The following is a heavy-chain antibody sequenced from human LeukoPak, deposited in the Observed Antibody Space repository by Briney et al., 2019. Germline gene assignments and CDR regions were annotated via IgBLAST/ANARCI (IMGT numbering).Heavy chain of an antibody. J-gene: IGHJ4*02. V-gene: IGHV3-64*01. CDR1: GFTFSSYA. CDR2: ISSNGGST. Sequence: GGSLRLSCAASGFTFSSYAMHWVRHAPGKGLEYVLAISSNGGSTYYANSVKGIFTISRDTAKNSLYLQLNSLRAEDTAVYYCARKRSGYRFDYWGQGTLVTVSS. D-gene: IGHD3-3*01. CDR3: ARKRSGYRFDY.